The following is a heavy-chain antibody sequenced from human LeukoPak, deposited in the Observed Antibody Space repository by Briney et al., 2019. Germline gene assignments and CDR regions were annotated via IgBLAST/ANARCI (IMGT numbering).Heavy chain of an antibody. J-gene: IGHJ4*01. V-gene: IGHV3-30-3*01. CDR2: ISYDGSNK. Sequence: GGSLRLSCAASGFTFSSYAMHWVRQAPGKGLEWVAVISYDGSNKYYADSVKGRFTISRDNSKNTLYLQMNSLRAEDTAVYYCARGVRVYRDYQDYWGQGTPVTVSS. CDR3: ARGVRVYRDYQDY. D-gene: IGHD4-17*01. CDR1: GFTFSSYA.